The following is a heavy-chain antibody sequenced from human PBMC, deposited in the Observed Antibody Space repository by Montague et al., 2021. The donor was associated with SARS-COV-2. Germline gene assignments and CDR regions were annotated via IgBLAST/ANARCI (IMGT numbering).Heavy chain of an antibody. J-gene: IGHJ4*02. V-gene: IGHV6-1*01. D-gene: IGHD6-19*01. CDR2: TYYRSKWYY. CDR3: ALAVAGSGGYDY. CDR1: GDSVSSNRAA. Sequence: CAISGDSVSSNRAAWNWIRQSPSRGLEWLGRTYYRSKWYYEYAVSLKSRITINPDTSKNQFSLQVKSMTPEDTAVYYCALAVAGSGGYDYWGQGTLVTVSS.